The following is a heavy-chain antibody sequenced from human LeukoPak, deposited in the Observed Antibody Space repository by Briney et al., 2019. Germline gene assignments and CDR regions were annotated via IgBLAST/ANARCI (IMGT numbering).Heavy chain of an antibody. V-gene: IGHV3-23*01. CDR2: ISGSGGRT. Sequence: GGSLRLSCAASGFTFSNYAMSWVRQAPGKGLEGVSVISGSGGRTHYEDSVKGRFTISRDNSKNALYLQMDSLRAEDTAVYYCGSRSGTSDYALQQFDYWGQGIQVTVSS. CDR1: GFTFSNYA. J-gene: IGHJ4*02. D-gene: IGHD3-10*01. CDR3: GSRSGTSDYALQQFDY.